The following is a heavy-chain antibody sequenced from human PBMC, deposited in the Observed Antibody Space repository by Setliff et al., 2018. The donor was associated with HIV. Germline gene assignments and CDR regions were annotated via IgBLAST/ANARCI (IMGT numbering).Heavy chain of an antibody. CDR2: IGSSGSAI. CDR3: ARLWGFAADVFDI. D-gene: IGHD3-16*01. J-gene: IGHJ3*02. CDR1: GFTFSNYE. V-gene: IGHV3-48*03. Sequence: QTGGSLRLSCAASGFTFSNYEMNWVRQAPGKGLEWISYIGSSGSAIYYADSVKGRFTISRDNAKSSLYLQMNSLRAEDTAVYYCARLWGFAADVFDIWGQGTMVTVSS.